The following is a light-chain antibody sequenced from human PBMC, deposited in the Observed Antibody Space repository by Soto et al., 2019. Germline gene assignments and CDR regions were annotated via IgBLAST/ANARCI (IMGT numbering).Light chain of an antibody. CDR2: AAS. CDR3: HQYAFSPRT. Sequence: DIQMTQSPSSLSASVGDRVTITCRASQGIRNDLGWYQQTPGKAPKRLIYAASSLQSGVPSRFSGSGSGTEFTLTISRLEPEDFAVYYCHQYAFSPRTFGQGTKVDIK. CDR1: QGIRND. V-gene: IGKV1-17*01. J-gene: IGKJ2*02.